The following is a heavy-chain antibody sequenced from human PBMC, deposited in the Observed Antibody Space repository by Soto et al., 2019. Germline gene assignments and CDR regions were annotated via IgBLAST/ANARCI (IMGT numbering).Heavy chain of an antibody. CDR2: IYYSGST. V-gene: IGHV4-59*12. Sequence: SETLSLTCTVSGGSISSYYWSWIRQPPGKGLEWIGYIYYSGSTYYNPSLKSRVTISVDTSKNQFSLKLSSVTAADTAVYYCASAHYDILTGYYYYYGMDVWGQGTTVTVSS. CDR3: ASAHYDILTGYYYYYGMDV. D-gene: IGHD3-9*01. J-gene: IGHJ6*02. CDR1: GGSISSYY.